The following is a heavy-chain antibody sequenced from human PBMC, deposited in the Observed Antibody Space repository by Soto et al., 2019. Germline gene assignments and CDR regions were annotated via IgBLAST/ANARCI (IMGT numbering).Heavy chain of an antibody. V-gene: IGHV4-30-2*01. CDR2: IYHTGTT. D-gene: IGHD3-22*01. CDR3: PRGVNYYDSSGSSWFDP. Sequence: SETLSLTCTVSGGSINSGGYSWTWIRQPPGKGLEWIGFIYHTGTTYYNPSLKSRVTISVDRSKNQFSLKLNSVTAADTAVYYCPRGVNYYDSSGSSWFDPWGQGALVTVSS. CDR1: GGSINSGGYS. J-gene: IGHJ5*02.